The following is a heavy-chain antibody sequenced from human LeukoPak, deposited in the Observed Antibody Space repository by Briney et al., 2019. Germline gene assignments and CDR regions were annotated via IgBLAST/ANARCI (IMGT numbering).Heavy chain of an antibody. CDR3: AKGFMRWGEVYYMDV. V-gene: IGHV3-23*01. CDR2: ISGSGSST. Sequence: PGGSLRLSCAASGFTFTNYAMSWVRQAPGEGLGGVSTISGSGSSTYYADFVKGRFNISRDNSKNTLFLQMNSLRAEDTAVYYCAKGFMRWGEVYYMDVWGKGTTVTVSS. J-gene: IGHJ6*03. D-gene: IGHD3-16*01. CDR1: GFTFTNYA.